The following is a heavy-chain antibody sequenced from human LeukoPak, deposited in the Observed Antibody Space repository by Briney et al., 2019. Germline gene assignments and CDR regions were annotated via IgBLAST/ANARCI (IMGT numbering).Heavy chain of an antibody. CDR2: IYYSGST. D-gene: IGHD3-3*01. J-gene: IGHJ6*03. Sequence: PSETLSLTCTVSGGSITRSDYYWGWIRQPPGKGLEWIGSIYYSGSTYYNPSLKSRVTISVDTSKNQFSLKLSSVTAADTAVYYCARSTYYDFWSGYSGPYYYYYMDVWGKGTTVTVSS. CDR1: GGSITRSDYY. V-gene: IGHV4-39*01. CDR3: ARSTYYDFWSGYSGPYYYYYMDV.